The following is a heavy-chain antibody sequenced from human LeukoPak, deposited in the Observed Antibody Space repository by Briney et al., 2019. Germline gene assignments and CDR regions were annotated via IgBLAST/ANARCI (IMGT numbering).Heavy chain of an antibody. CDR3: ARNYCSSTSCYFDY. D-gene: IGHD2-2*01. V-gene: IGHV4-59*01. CDR1: GGSISSYY. CDR2: IYYSGST. J-gene: IGHJ4*02. Sequence: SETLSLTCTVSGGSISSYYWSWIRQPPGKRLEWIGYIYYSGSTNYNPSLKSRVTISVDTSKNQFSLKLSSVTAADTAVYYCARNYCSSTSCYFDYWGQGTLVTVSS.